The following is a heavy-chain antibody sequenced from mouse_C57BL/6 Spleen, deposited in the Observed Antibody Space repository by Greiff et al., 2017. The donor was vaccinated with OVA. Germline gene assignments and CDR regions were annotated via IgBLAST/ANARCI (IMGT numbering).Heavy chain of an antibody. V-gene: IGHV1-61*01. Sequence: VQLQQPGAELVRPGSSVKLSCKASGYTFTSYWMDWVKQRPGQGLEWIGNIYPSDSETHYNQKFKDKATLTADKSSSTAYMQLSSLTYEDSAVYYCARGGNSGFDYWGQGTTLTVSS. CDR1: GYTFTSYW. CDR3: ARGGNSGFDY. CDR2: IYPSDSET. J-gene: IGHJ2*01. D-gene: IGHD2-1*01.